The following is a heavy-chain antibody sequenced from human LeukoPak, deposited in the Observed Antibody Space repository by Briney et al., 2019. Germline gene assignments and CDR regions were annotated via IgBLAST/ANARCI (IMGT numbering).Heavy chain of an antibody. V-gene: IGHV4-4*07. CDR1: GGSISSYY. CDR3: ARDLVGLRTGRGFDP. D-gene: IGHD3-10*01. J-gene: IGHJ5*02. CDR2: IYTSGGT. Sequence: KTSETLSLTCTVSGGSISSYYWSWIRQPAGKGLEWIGRIYTSGGTNYNPSLKSRVTMSVDTSKNQFSLKLSSVTAADTAVYYCARDLVGLRTGRGFDPWGQGTLVTVSS.